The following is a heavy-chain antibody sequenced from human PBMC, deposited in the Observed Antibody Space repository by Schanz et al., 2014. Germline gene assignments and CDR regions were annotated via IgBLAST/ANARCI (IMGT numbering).Heavy chain of an antibody. V-gene: IGHV1-18*01. CDR2: ISTSNGNT. J-gene: IGHJ6*02. CDR3: ARVQDDILTGSACSYGMDV. CDR1: GYTFTDYG. D-gene: IGHD3-9*01. Sequence: QVQVVQSGAEVKKPGASVKVSCKASGYTFTDYGVIWVRQAPGQGLEWMGWISTSNGNTNYIQKLQGRVTMTTDTSTSAACLWLRGLRSYDTAVYYCARVQDDILTGSACSYGMDVWGQGTTVTVSS.